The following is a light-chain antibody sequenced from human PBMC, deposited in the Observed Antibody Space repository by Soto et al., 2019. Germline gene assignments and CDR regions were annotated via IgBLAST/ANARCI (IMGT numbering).Light chain of an antibody. Sequence: QSALTQPASVSGSPGQSITISCTGTSSDVGGYNYVSWYQQHPGKAPKLMIYDVSNRPSGVSNRFSGSKSGNTASLTISGLQAEDEADYYCSSYTPSSTYDFRTGTKVPVL. V-gene: IGLV2-14*01. CDR3: SSYTPSSTYD. CDR2: DVS. CDR1: SSDVGGYNY. J-gene: IGLJ1*01.